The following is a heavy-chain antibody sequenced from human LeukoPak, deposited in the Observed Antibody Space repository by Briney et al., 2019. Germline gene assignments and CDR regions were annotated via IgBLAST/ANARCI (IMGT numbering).Heavy chain of an antibody. CDR1: GYSFTSYW. CDR3: ARPGHYGSRAHLDAFDI. Sequence: GESLKISCKGSGYSFTSYWIGWVRQIPGKGLEWMGIIYPGDSDTRYSPSFQGQVTISADKSISTAYLQWSSLKASDTAMYYCARPGHYGSRAHLDAFDIWGQGTMVTVSS. CDR2: IYPGDSDT. V-gene: IGHV5-51*01. D-gene: IGHD3-10*01. J-gene: IGHJ3*02.